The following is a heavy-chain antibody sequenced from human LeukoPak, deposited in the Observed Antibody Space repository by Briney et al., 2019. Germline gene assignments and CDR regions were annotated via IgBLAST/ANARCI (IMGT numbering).Heavy chain of an antibody. V-gene: IGHV4-31*03. CDR2: IYYTGST. J-gene: IGHJ5*02. CDR3: ARVPPENWDLGRNWFDP. Sequence: SETLSLTCTVSGASISTGGYYWSWIRQHPGKGLEWIGYIYYTGSTYYNPSLKSRVTMSVDTSKNQFSLNLSSVTAADTAVYYCARVPPENWDLGRNWFDPWGQGTLVTVTS. CDR1: GASISTGGYY. D-gene: IGHD1-7*01.